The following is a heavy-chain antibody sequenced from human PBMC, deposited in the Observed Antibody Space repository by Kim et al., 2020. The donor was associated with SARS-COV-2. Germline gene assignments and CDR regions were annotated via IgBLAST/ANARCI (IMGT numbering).Heavy chain of an antibody. V-gene: IGHV3-7*03. Sequence: GGSLRLSCAASGFTFSTFWMAWVRQAPGKGLEWLANIKEDGSQSKYVDSVKGRFTISRDNAKNSLYLQMNSLRAEDTAVYFCARDDWGPKNWGQGTLVTVSS. D-gene: IGHD7-27*01. CDR1: GFTFSTFW. CDR2: IKEDGSQS. J-gene: IGHJ4*02. CDR3: ARDDWGPKN.